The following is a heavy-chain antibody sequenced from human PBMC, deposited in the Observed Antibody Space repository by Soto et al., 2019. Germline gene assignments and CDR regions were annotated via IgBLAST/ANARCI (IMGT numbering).Heavy chain of an antibody. CDR3: ARQSNDDYVWGSYRYSPEPSYFDY. V-gene: IGHV4-39*01. D-gene: IGHD3-16*02. CDR1: GGSISSSSYY. Sequence: QLQLQESGPGLVKPSETLSLTCTVSGGSISSSSYYWGWIRQPPGKGLEWIGSIYYSGSTYYNPSLKSRVTISVDTSKNQFSLKLSSVTAADTAVYYCARQSNDDYVWGSYRYSPEPSYFDYWGQGTLVTVSS. CDR2: IYYSGST. J-gene: IGHJ4*02.